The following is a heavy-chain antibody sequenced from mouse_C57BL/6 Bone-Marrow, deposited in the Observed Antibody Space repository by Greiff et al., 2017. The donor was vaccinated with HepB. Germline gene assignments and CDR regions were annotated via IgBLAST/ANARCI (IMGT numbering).Heavy chain of an antibody. CDR1: GYTFTDYY. J-gene: IGHJ2*01. Sequence: LVESGAELVRPGASVKLSCKASGYTFTDYYINWVKQRPGQGLEWIARIYPGSGNTYYNEKFKGKATLTAEKSSSTAYMQLSSLTSEDSAVYFCAYYDYDGYYFDYWGQGTTLTVSS. CDR3: AYYDYDGYYFDY. D-gene: IGHD2-4*01. V-gene: IGHV1-76*01. CDR2: IYPGSGNT.